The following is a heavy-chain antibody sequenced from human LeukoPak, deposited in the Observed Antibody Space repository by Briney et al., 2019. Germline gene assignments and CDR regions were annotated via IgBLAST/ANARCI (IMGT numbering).Heavy chain of an antibody. CDR2: TYYRSKWFN. V-gene: IGHV6-1*01. Sequence: SQTLSLTCAISGDSVSSNSATWNWIRQSPSRGLEWLGRTYYRSKWFNGYAVSVKSRITINPDTSENQFSLQLNSVTPEDTAVYYCTRAFLYSSSSTFDYWGQGTLVTVSS. CDR1: GDSVSSNSAT. CDR3: TRAFLYSSSSTFDY. D-gene: IGHD6-13*01. J-gene: IGHJ4*02.